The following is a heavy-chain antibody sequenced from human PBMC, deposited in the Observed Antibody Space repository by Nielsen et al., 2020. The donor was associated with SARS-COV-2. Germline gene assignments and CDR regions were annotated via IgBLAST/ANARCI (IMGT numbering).Heavy chain of an antibody. J-gene: IGHJ6*02. V-gene: IGHV1-46*01. D-gene: IGHD5-24*01. Sequence: ASVKVSCKASGGTFSSYAISWVRQAPGQGLEWMGIINPSGGSTSYAQKFQGRVTMTRDTSTSTVYMELSSLRSEDTAVYYCARENMATIADYYYYYGMDVWGQGTTVTVSS. CDR2: INPSGGST. CDR3: ARENMATIADYYYYYGMDV. CDR1: GGTFSSYA.